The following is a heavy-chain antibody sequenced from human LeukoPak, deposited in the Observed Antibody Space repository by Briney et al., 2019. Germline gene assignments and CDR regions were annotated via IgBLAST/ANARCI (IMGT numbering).Heavy chain of an antibody. J-gene: IGHJ4*02. CDR1: GFTFGDYY. D-gene: IGHD6-19*01. CDR2: ISSNSNYR. Sequence: GGSLRLSCAASGFTFGDYYMSWIRQAPGKGLEWISYISSNSNYRYYTDSVKGRFTISRDNAKNSLYLQTNSLRAEDTAVYYCARGEAVAGTRVDYWGQGTLVTVSS. V-gene: IGHV3-11*06. CDR3: ARGEAVAGTRVDY.